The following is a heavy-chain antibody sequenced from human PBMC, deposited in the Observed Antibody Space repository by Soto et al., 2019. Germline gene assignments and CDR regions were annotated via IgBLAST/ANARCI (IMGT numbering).Heavy chain of an antibody. J-gene: IGHJ4*01. Sequence: QLQLQESGSGLVKPSETLSLTCIVSNGSISSRSSYWGWIRQTPGKGLEWIGSIYYIGNTYYNPSLKSRVTISIDTSKTQFSLKMNSVAAADTVVYFCGGQDYGAKGYYFENCG. CDR3: GGQDYGAKGYYFEN. CDR2: IYYIGNT. D-gene: IGHD4-17*01. V-gene: IGHV4-39*01. CDR1: NGSISSRSSY.